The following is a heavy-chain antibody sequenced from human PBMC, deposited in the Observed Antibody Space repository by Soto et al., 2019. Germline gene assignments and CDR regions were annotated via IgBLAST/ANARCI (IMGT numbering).Heavy chain of an antibody. D-gene: IGHD3-22*01. J-gene: IGHJ4*02. CDR1: GYTFFGYY. Sequence: QVQLVQSGAEVKKPGASVKVSCKASGYTFFGYYIHWVRQAPGQGLEWMGWINPNSDGTKYAQRFQGRVTMTEDTSISTAYMELRRLRSDDTAVYHCARGRGLSYESYYFDYWGQGTLVTVS. CDR2: INPNSDGT. V-gene: IGHV1-2*02. CDR3: ARGRGLSYESYYFDY.